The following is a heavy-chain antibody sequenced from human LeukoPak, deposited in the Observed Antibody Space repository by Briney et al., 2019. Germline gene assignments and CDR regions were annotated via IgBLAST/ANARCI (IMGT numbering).Heavy chain of an antibody. J-gene: IGHJ4*02. V-gene: IGHV1-46*01. Sequence: GASVKVSCKPSGYTFTNYYIHWVRQAPGQGLECMGIINPNGGAPSYTQKFQVRVTMTRDTSTSTVHMELSSLTSEDTAVYYCARVMVAWFGDKAFDYWGQGTLVTVSS. CDR1: GYTFTNYY. D-gene: IGHD3-10*01. CDR3: ARVMVAWFGDKAFDY. CDR2: INPNGGAP.